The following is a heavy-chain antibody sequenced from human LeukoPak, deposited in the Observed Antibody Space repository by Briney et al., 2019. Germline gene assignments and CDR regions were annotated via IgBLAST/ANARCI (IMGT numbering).Heavy chain of an antibody. Sequence: SETLSLTCTVSGGSISSYYWSWIRQPPGKGLEWIGYIYYSGSTNYNPSLKSRVTISVDTSKNQFSLKLSSVTAADTAVYYCARDNPPEAIDYWGQGTLVTVSS. CDR2: IYYSGST. J-gene: IGHJ4*02. CDR1: GGSISSYY. V-gene: IGHV4-59*01. CDR3: ARDNPPEAIDY.